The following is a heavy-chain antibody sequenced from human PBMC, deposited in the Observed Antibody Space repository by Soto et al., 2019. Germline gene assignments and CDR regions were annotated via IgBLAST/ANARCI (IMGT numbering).Heavy chain of an antibody. J-gene: IGHJ6*02. CDR3: ARSQGSSTSLEIYYYYYYGMDV. D-gene: IGHD2-2*01. CDR2: IIHISDTT. CDR1: GGTFSSYA. Sequence: QVQLVQSGAEVKKPGSSVKVSCKASGGTFSSYAISWVRQAPGQGLEWMGGIIHISDTTNYAQKFQGRVTITEDASTSTAYMELSSLRSEDTAVYYCARSQGSSTSLEIYYYYYYGMDVWGQWTTVTVSS. V-gene: IGHV1-69*01.